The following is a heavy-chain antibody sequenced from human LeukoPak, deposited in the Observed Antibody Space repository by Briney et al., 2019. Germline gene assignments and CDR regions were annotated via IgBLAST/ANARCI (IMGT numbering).Heavy chain of an antibody. CDR2: ISYDGSNK. Sequence: GRSLRPSCAASGFTFSSYAMHWVRQAPGKGLEWVAVISYDGSNKYYADSVKGRFTISRDNSKNTLYLHMNSLRAEDTAVYYCAKDLAFYGGNSGSWGQGTLVTVSS. CDR1: GFTFSSYA. CDR3: AKDLAFYGGNSGS. D-gene: IGHD4-23*01. V-gene: IGHV3-30-3*01. J-gene: IGHJ4*02.